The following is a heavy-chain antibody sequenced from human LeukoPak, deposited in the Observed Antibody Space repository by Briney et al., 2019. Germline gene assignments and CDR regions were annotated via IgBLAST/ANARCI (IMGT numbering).Heavy chain of an antibody. CDR2: ISSSSGYI. Sequence: GGSLRLSCAASGFTFSSYIMNWVRQAPGKGLEWVASISSSSGYIYCADSVKGRFTISRDNAKNSLYPQMNSLRAEDTAVYYCAREGTPAAGDWGQGTLVTVSS. CDR1: GFTFSSYI. J-gene: IGHJ4*02. CDR3: AREGTPAAGD. V-gene: IGHV3-21*06. D-gene: IGHD6-13*01.